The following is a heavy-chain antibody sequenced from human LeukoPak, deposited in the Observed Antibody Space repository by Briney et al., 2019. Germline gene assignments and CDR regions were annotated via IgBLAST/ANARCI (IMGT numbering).Heavy chain of an antibody. CDR1: GFLFDDYA. D-gene: IGHD2-8*02. J-gene: IGHJ4*02. CDR3: VKGADSTAFDY. CDR2: ISWNSDNI. V-gene: IGHV3-9*01. Sequence: GGSLRLSCTATGFLFDDYAMLWVRQAPGKGLEWVSNISWNSDNIAYADSVKGRFTISRDNAKNSLYLQMNSLRVEDTALYYCVKGADSTAFDYWGQGTLVTVSS.